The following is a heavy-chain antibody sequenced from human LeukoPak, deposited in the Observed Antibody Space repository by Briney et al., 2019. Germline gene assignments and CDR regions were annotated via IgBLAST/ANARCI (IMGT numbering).Heavy chain of an antibody. CDR1: GFTVNSNY. Sequence: GGSLRLSCAASGFTVNSNYLSWVRQAPGKGLEWVSTLYNTGNTYYANSVKGRFSISRDNSKNTLFLQMTSLRAEDTAVYYCARLTADGRLYFVDWGPGTLVTVSS. CDR3: ARLTADGRLYFVD. CDR2: LYNTGNT. D-gene: IGHD6-13*01. J-gene: IGHJ4*02. V-gene: IGHV3-53*01.